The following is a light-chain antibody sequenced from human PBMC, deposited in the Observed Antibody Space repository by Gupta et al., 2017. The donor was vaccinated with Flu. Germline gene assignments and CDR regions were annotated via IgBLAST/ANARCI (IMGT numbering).Light chain of an antibody. V-gene: IGKV2-30*01. CDR2: QVS. J-gene: IGKJ1*01. CDR1: QSLVYSDGNSY. CDR3: MQGSRWPWA. Sequence: NPCRCSQSLVYSDGNSYLDWFQQRPGQSPRRLIYQVSHRESGVPDRFSGSGSDTDFTLKISRVEAEDVGIYYCMQGSRWPWAFGQGTKVEIK.